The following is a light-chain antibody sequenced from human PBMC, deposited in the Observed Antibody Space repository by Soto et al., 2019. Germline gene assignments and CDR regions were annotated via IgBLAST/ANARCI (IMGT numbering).Light chain of an antibody. CDR2: EVT. CDR3: NSYTTLSNRV. CDR1: SRDIGGYNY. V-gene: IGLV2-14*01. J-gene: IGLJ1*01. Sequence: QSVLAQPASVSGSPGQSITISCTGTSRDIGGYNYVSWYQQHPGKAPKLLIYEVTNRPSGVSDRFSGSKSGNTASLTISGLQAEDEANYYCNSYTTLSNRVFGTGTKVTVL.